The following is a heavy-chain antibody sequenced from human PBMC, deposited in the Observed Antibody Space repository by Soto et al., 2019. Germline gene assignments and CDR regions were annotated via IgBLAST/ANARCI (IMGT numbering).Heavy chain of an antibody. Sequence: VASVKVSCKASGYTFTSYYMHWVRQAPGQGLEWMGIINPSGGSTSYAQKFQGRVTMTRDTSTSTVYMELSSLRSEDTAVYYCARDPFASWDRSGYSDSFDYWGQGTLVTVSS. CDR1: GYTFTSYY. CDR3: ARDPFASWDRSGYSDSFDY. CDR2: INPSGGST. V-gene: IGHV1-46*01. J-gene: IGHJ4*02. D-gene: IGHD3-22*01.